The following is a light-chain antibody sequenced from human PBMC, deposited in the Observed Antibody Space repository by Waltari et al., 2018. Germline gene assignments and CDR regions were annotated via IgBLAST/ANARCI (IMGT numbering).Light chain of an antibody. Sequence: EIVLTQSPGTLSLSPGERATLSYRASQSISNYLAWYQQKPGQAPRLLIYHASSRAAGIPDRFSGSGSGTDFSLSISRLEPEDFAVYYCQHYESLPVTFGQGTKVEIK. CDR3: QHYESLPVT. CDR1: QSISNY. V-gene: IGKV3-20*01. J-gene: IGKJ1*01. CDR2: HAS.